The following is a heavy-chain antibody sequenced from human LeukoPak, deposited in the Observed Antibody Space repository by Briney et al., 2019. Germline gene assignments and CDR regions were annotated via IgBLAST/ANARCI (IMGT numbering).Heavy chain of an antibody. Sequence: PSQTLSLTCAISGDSVSSNSAAWNWIRQPPSRGLEWLGRTYYRSKWYNDYEVSVKSRITINPDTSKNQFSLQLNSVTPEDTAVYYCASGGGSGWSFDYWGQGTLVTVSS. J-gene: IGHJ4*02. CDR3: ASGGGSGWSFDY. V-gene: IGHV6-1*01. CDR1: GDSVSSNSAA. CDR2: TYYRSKWYN. D-gene: IGHD6-19*01.